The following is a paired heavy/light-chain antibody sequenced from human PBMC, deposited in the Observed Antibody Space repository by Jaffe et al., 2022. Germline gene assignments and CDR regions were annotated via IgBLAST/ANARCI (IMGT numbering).Heavy chain of an antibody. CDR3: AKDLLGSTTWSPFDC. CDR2: VGYDGNNR. Sequence: QVQLVESGGGVVQRGGSLRLSCEASGFTFSNYGLHWVRQAPGKGLEWVAFVGYDGNNRYYADSVKGRFTISRDNSKNTLYLQMNSLRGEDTAVYYCAKDLLGSTTWSPFDCWGQGTLVIVSS. V-gene: IGHV3-30*02. J-gene: IGHJ4*02. CDR1: GFTFSNYG. D-gene: IGHD3-16*01.
Light chain of an antibody. CDR3: QQYYSNPPIT. J-gene: IGKJ5*01. CDR1: QSVLYSSNNKNY. Sequence: DIVMTQSPDSLAVSLGERATINCKSSQSVLYSSNNKNYLAWYQQRLGQPPKLLIYWASTRESGVPDRFSGSGSGTDFTLTISSLQAEDVAVYYCQQYYSNPPITFGQGTRLEIK. CDR2: WAS. V-gene: IGKV4-1*01.